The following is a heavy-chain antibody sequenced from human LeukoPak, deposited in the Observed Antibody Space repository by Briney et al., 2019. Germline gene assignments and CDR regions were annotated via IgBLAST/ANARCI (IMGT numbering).Heavy chain of an antibody. CDR1: GGSISSGDYY. V-gene: IGHV4-30-4*01. D-gene: IGHD2-15*01. Sequence: NPSQTLSLTCTVSGGSISSGDYYWSWIRQPPGKGLEWIGYIYYSGSTYYNPSLKSRVTISVDTSKNQFSLKLSSVTAADTAVYYCARDPSGYCSGGSCSRWGQGTLVTVSS. CDR2: IYYSGST. CDR3: ARDPSGYCSGGSCSR. J-gene: IGHJ4*02.